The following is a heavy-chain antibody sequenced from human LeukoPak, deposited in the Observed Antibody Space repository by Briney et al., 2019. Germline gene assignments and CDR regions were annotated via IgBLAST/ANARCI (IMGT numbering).Heavy chain of an antibody. J-gene: IGHJ4*02. CDR3: ARGWEVGYSYGYYFDY. CDR2: IYYSGST. CDR1: GGSISSSNYY. D-gene: IGHD5-18*01. V-gene: IGHV4-39*01. Sequence: SETLSLTCTVSGGSISSSNYYWGWIRQPPGKGLEWIGSIYYSGSTYYNPSLKSRVTISVGTSKNQFSLKLSSVTAADTAVYYCARGWEVGYSYGYYFDYWGQGTLVTVSS.